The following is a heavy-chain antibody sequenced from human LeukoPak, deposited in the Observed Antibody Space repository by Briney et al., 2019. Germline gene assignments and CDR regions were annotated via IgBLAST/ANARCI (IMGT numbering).Heavy chain of an antibody. V-gene: IGHV4-31*03. D-gene: IGHD5-24*01. CDR3: ARGDGHNSNPDY. J-gene: IGHJ4*02. CDR1: GGSISSGGYY. Sequence: SQTPSLTCTVSGGSISSGGYYWSWIRQHPGKGLEWIGYIYYSGSTYYNPSLKSRVTISVDTSKNQFSLKLSSVTAADTAVYYCARGDGHNSNPDYWGQGTLVTVSS. CDR2: IYYSGST.